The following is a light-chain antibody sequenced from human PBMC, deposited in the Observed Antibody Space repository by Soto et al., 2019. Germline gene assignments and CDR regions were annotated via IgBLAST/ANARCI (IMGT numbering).Light chain of an antibody. CDR3: QQRSNWQT. V-gene: IGKV3-11*01. CDR2: DAS. J-gene: IGKJ1*01. Sequence: EIVLTQSPATLSLSPGERATLSCRASQSVSSYLAWYQQKPGQAPRRLIYDASNRATDIPARFSGSGSGTDFTLTICSREPEDFAVYYCQQRSNWQTFGQGTKMDIK. CDR1: QSVSSY.